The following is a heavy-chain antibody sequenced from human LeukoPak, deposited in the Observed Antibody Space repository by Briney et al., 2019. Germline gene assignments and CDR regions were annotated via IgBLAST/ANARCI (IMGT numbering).Heavy chain of an antibody. J-gene: IGHJ4*02. CDR2: INHSGGT. V-gene: IGHV4-34*01. Sequence: PSETLSLTCAVYGGSFSGYYWSWIRQPPGKGLEWIGEINHSGGTNYNPSLKSRVTISVDTSKNQFSLKLTSVTAADTAVYYCARDKSSSRLSRWGQGTLVTVSS. CDR3: ARDKSSSRLSR. D-gene: IGHD6-13*01. CDR1: GGSFSGYY.